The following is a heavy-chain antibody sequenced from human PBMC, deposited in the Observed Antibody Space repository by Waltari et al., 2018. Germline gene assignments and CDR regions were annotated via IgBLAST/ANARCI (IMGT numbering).Heavy chain of an antibody. J-gene: IGHJ3*02. CDR1: GFTFDDYA. D-gene: IGHD1-26*01. CDR2: ISWNSGSI. Sequence: EVQLVESGGGLVQPGRSLSLSCAASGFTFDDYAMHWVRQAPGKGLGWVSGISWNSGSIGYADSVKGRFTISRDNAKNSLYLQMNSLRAEDTALYYCAKVSFGSYRRGAFDIWGQGTMVTVSS. CDR3: AKVSFGSYRRGAFDI. V-gene: IGHV3-9*01.